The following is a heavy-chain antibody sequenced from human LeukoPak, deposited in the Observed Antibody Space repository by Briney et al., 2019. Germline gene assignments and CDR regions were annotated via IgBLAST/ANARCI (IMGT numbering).Heavy chain of an antibody. CDR1: GFTVGSNY. D-gene: IGHD3-10*01. J-gene: IGHJ6*02. V-gene: IGHV3-53*01. CDR2: IYSGGST. CDR3: ASTYYYGSGSAPLYYYYGMDV. Sequence: GGSLRLSCAASGFTVGSNYMSWVRQAPGKGLEWVSVIYSGGSTYYADSVKGRFTISRDNSKNTLYLQMNSLRAEDTAVYYCASTYYYGSGSAPLYYYYGMDVWGQGTTVTVSS.